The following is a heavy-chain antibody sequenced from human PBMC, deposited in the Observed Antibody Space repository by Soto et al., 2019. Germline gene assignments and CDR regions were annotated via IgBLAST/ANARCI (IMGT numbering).Heavy chain of an antibody. CDR1: GYTFTGYY. D-gene: IGHD3-9*01. CDR2: INPNSGGT. CDR3: ARAGRYFDWLLHYDAFDI. Sequence: ASVKVSCKASGYTFTGYYMHWVRQAPGQGLEWMGWINPNSGGTNYAQKFQGWVTMTRDTSISTAYMELSRLRSDDTAVYYGARAGRYFDWLLHYDAFDIWGQGTMVTVSS. J-gene: IGHJ3*02. V-gene: IGHV1-2*04.